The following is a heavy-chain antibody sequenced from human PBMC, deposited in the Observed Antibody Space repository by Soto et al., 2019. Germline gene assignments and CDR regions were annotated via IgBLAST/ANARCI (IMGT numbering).Heavy chain of an antibody. V-gene: IGHV7-4-1*01. J-gene: IGHJ4*02. CDR3: ARDRASWSFDY. CDR1: GYNFNSHS. D-gene: IGHD3-16*01. CDR2: INPNTGNS. Sequence: QVQLVQSGAESMQPGASVKVSFKGSGYNFNSHSINWLRQAPGQGLEWMGWINPNTGNSTYEQGFTGRFVFSVDTTVRTVYLQIFSLKGGDSAVYYCARDRASWSFDYWGQGTLVTVYS.